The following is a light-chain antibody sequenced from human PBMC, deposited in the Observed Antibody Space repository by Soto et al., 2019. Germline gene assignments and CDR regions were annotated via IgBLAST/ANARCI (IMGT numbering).Light chain of an antibody. Sequence: SYELTQPPSVSVAPGQTARITCGGNNIGSKSVHWYQQKPGQAPVLVVYDDSYRPSGIPERFSGSNSGNTATLTISRVEAGDEADYYCQVWDSSSDHSLYVFGTGTKVTVL. CDR2: DDS. J-gene: IGLJ1*01. CDR3: QVWDSSSDHSLYV. V-gene: IGLV3-21*02. CDR1: NIGSKS.